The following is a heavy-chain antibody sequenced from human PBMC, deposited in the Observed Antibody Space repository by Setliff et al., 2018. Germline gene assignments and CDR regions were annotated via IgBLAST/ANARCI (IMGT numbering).Heavy chain of an antibody. D-gene: IGHD1-1*01. CDR3: AKDSNGEFADY. J-gene: IGHJ4*02. CDR2: ISSSSGLI. V-gene: IGHV3-48*01. CDR1: GFTFSTYA. Sequence: GSLRLSCAASGFTFSTYAMNWLRQAPGKGLEWVSYISSSSGLIYYADSVKGRFTISRDEAKNSLYLQMNSLRTEDTAVYYCAKDSNGEFADYWGQGTLVTVS.